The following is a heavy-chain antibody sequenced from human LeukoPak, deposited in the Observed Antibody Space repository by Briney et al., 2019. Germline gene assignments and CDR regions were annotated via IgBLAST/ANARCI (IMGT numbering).Heavy chain of an antibody. Sequence: GGSLRLSCAASGFTFSSYAMHWVRQAPGKGLEWVAVVSYDGSNKYYADSVKGRSTISGDNSKNTLYLQMNSLRAEDTAVYYCARTRDGDYVSSWGQGTLVTVSS. CDR2: VSYDGSNK. D-gene: IGHD4-17*01. J-gene: IGHJ5*02. CDR1: GFTFSSYA. V-gene: IGHV3-30-3*01. CDR3: ARTRDGDYVSS.